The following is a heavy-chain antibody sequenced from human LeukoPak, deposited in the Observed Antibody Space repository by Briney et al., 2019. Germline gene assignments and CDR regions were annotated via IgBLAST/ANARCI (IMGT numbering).Heavy chain of an antibody. V-gene: IGHV1-69*05. D-gene: IGHD1-7*01. CDR2: IIPIFGTA. J-gene: IGHJ4*02. CDR1: GGTFSSYA. Sequence: ASVKVSCKASGGTFSSYAISWVRQAPGQGLEWMGGIIPIFGTANYAQKFQGRVTITTDESTSTAYMELSSLRSEDTAVYYCARGEPYNWNYVHFDYWGQGTLVTVTS. CDR3: ARGEPYNWNYVHFDY.